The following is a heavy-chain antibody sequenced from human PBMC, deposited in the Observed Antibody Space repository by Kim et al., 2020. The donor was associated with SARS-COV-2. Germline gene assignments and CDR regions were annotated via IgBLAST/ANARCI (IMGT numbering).Heavy chain of an antibody. V-gene: IGHV1-69*13. J-gene: IGHJ6*02. Sequence: SVKVSCKASGGTFSSYAISWVRQAPGQGLEWMGGIIPIFGTANYAQKFQGRVTITADESTSTAYMELSSLRSEDTAVYYCASYNRYSRQRKTLYYYYYGMDVWGQGTTVTVSS. CDR3: ASYNRYSRQRKTLYYYYYGMDV. CDR2: IIPIFGTA. D-gene: IGHD3-16*02. CDR1: GGTFSSYA.